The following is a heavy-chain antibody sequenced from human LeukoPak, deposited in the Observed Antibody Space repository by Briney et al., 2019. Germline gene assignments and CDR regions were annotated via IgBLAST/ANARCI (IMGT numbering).Heavy chain of an antibody. CDR3: AGPPIRFLEWLSPDYYGMDV. V-gene: IGHV3-30-3*01. CDR2: ISYDGSNK. Sequence: GGSLRLSCAASGFTFSSYAMHWVRQAPGKGLEWVAVISYDGSNKYYADSVKGRFTISRDNSKNTLYLQMNSLRAEDTAVYYCAGPPIRFLEWLSPDYYGMDVWGQGTTVTVSS. CDR1: GFTFSSYA. J-gene: IGHJ6*02. D-gene: IGHD3-3*01.